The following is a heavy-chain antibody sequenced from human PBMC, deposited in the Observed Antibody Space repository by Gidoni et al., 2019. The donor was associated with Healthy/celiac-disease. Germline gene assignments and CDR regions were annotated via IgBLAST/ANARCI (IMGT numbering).Heavy chain of an antibody. Sequence: QLQLVQSGASVKKPGASVKVSCKASGYTFTSYYMHWVRQAPGQGLEWMGIINPSGGSTSYAKKFQGRVNMTRDTSTSTVYMELSSLRSEDTAVYYCARDRGGAYCGGDCYYTVENGDYWGQGTLVTVSS. D-gene: IGHD2-21*02. CDR1: GYTFTSYY. CDR2: INPSGGST. CDR3: ARDRGGAYCGGDCYYTVENGDY. J-gene: IGHJ4*02. V-gene: IGHV1-46*01.